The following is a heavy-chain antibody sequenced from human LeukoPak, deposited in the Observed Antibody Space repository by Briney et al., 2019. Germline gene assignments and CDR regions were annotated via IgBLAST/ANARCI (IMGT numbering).Heavy chain of an antibody. CDR2: ISSSMSIT. CDR1: GFSLSGYS. Sequence: PGGSLRLSCAASGFSLSGYSMNWVRQTPGKGLEWISYISSSMSITYYADSVKGRFTISRDNAKNSLYLLMNGLTDEDTAVYYCARGSLNYYASGSYYMVFWGQGTLVTVSS. D-gene: IGHD3-10*01. V-gene: IGHV3-48*02. CDR3: ARGSLNYYASGSYYMVF. J-gene: IGHJ4*02.